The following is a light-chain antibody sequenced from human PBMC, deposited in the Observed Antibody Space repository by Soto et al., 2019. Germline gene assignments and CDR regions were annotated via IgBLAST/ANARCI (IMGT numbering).Light chain of an antibody. CDR2: DVS. V-gene: IGLV2-11*01. J-gene: IGLJ3*02. Sequence: HSALTQPRSVSGSPGQSVTISCTGTSSDVGGYNYVSWYQQHPGKAPKLMIYDVSKRPSGVPDRFSGSKSGNTASLTISGLQAEDEADYYCCSYAGSYPWVFGGGTKVTVL. CDR1: SSDVGGYNY. CDR3: CSYAGSYPWV.